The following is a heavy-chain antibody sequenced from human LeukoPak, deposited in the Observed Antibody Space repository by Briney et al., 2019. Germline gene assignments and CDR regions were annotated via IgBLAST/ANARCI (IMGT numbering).Heavy chain of an antibody. CDR3: ARFWGLRPYYYYYGMDV. Sequence: PSETLSLTCAVYGGSFSGYYWSWIRQPPGKGLEWSGEINHSGSTNYNPSLKSRVTISVDTSKNQFSLKLSSVTAADTAVYYCARFWGLRPYYYYYGMDVWGQGTTVTVSS. D-gene: IGHD3-16*01. J-gene: IGHJ6*02. V-gene: IGHV4-34*01. CDR2: INHSGST. CDR1: GGSFSGYY.